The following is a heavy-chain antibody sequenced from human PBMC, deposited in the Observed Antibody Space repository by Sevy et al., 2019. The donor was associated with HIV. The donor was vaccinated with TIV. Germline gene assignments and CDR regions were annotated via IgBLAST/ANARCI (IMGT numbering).Heavy chain of an antibody. CDR2: ISAYNGNT. CDR1: GYTFTSYG. Sequence: ASVKVSCKASGYTFTSYGISWVRQAPGQGLEWMGWISAYNGNTNYAQKLQGRVTMTTDTSTSTAYMELRSLRSDETAVYYCARGYYDFWSGYYTSYYYYYMDVWGKGTTVTVSS. J-gene: IGHJ6*03. V-gene: IGHV1-18*01. D-gene: IGHD3-3*01. CDR3: ARGYYDFWSGYYTSYYYYYMDV.